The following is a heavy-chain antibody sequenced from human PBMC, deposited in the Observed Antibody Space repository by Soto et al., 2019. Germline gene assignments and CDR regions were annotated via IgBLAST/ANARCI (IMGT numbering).Heavy chain of an antibody. D-gene: IGHD5-18*01. CDR3: TTCGGYSYGIYYYYYYGMDV. CDR2: IKSKTDGGTT. Sequence: GGSLRLSCAASGFTFSNAWMSWVRQAPGKGLEWVGRIKSKTDGGTTDYAAPVKGRFTISRDDSKNTLYLQMNSLKTEDTAVYYCTTCGGYSYGIYYYYYYGMDVWGQGTTVTVSS. V-gene: IGHV3-15*01. J-gene: IGHJ6*02. CDR1: GFTFSNAW.